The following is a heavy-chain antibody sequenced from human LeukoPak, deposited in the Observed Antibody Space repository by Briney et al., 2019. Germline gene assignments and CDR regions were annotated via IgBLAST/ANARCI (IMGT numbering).Heavy chain of an antibody. J-gene: IGHJ3*02. CDR3: ARAGLKGGYYYDSSGYYFHAFDI. D-gene: IGHD3-22*01. CDR1: GDSISTSNSY. CDR2: IYYSGNT. Sequence: SETLSLTCTVSGDSISTSNSYWGWIRQPPGKGLEWIGSIYYSGNTYYNAPLKSRVTISVDTSKNQFSLKLSSVTAADTAVYYCARAGLKGGYYYDSSGYYFHAFDIWGQGTMVTVSS. V-gene: IGHV4-39*07.